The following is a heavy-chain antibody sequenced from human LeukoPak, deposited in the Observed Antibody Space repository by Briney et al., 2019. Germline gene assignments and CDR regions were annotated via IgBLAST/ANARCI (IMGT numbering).Heavy chain of an antibody. Sequence: PGGSLRLSCAASGFTVSSNYMSWVRQAPGKGLEWVSVMYSGGTTYYADSVKGRFTISRDNSKNALYLQMNSLRAEDTAVYYCARDLGAYCGGDCYDYWGQGTLVTVSS. CDR2: MYSGGTT. J-gene: IGHJ4*02. V-gene: IGHV3-66*01. CDR3: ARDLGAYCGGDCYDY. D-gene: IGHD2-21*01. CDR1: GFTVSSNY.